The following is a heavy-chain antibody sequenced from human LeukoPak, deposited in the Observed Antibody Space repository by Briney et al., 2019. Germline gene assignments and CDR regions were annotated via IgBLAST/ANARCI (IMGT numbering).Heavy chain of an antibody. CDR1: GYFISSGYY. D-gene: IGHD3-3*01. Sequence: SEILSLTCTVSGYFISSGYYWGWIRQPPGKGLEWIASIYHSGSTYYNPPLKSRVTISVDTSKNQFSLRLSSVTAADTAVYYCARNGLLRFLEPQDYWGQGTLVTVSS. V-gene: IGHV4-38-2*02. J-gene: IGHJ4*02. CDR2: IYHSGST. CDR3: ARNGLLRFLEPQDY.